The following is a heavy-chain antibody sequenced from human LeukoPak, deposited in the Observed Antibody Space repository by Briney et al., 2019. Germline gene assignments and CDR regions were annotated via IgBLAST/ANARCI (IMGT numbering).Heavy chain of an antibody. CDR3: ARGLGCSGGSCYDDAFDI. Sequence: ASVKVSCKASGYTFTGYYMHWVRQAPGQGLEWMGWINPNSGGTNYAQKFQGRVTMTRDTSISTAYMELSSLRSEDTAVYYCARGLGCSGGSCYDDAFDIWGQGTMVTVSS. CDR1: GYTFTGYY. D-gene: IGHD2-15*01. V-gene: IGHV1-2*02. CDR2: INPNSGGT. J-gene: IGHJ3*02.